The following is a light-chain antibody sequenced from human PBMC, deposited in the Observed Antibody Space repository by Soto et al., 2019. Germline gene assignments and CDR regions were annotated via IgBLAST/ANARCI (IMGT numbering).Light chain of an antibody. V-gene: IGKV3-20*01. CDR1: QSIGSNY. CDR2: DAS. CDR3: QQYATSPRT. Sequence: EIVLTQSPGTLSLSPGEGATLACSASQSIGSNYLAWYQQKFGQSPRLLIYDASTRATGIPDRFTGSGSGTDFSLTISRLEPEDFAVYYCQQYATSPRTFGQGTKLEIK. J-gene: IGKJ2*01.